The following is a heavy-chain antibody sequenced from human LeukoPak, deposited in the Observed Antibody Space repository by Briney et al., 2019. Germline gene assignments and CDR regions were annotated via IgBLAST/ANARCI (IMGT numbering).Heavy chain of an antibody. Sequence: SETLSLTCTVSGGPINNYYWSWIRQPAGKGLEWIGRIYTSGRTNYNPSLKSRVTMSLDTSKNQFSLKLSSVTAADTAVYYCARRLSSYYDFWSGHFDYWGQGILVTVSS. J-gene: IGHJ4*02. CDR2: IYTSGRT. CDR3: ARRLSSYYDFWSGHFDY. CDR1: GGPINNYY. V-gene: IGHV4-4*07. D-gene: IGHD3-3*01.